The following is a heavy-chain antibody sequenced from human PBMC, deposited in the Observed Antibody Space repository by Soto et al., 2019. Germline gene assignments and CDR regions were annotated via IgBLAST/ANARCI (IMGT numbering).Heavy chain of an antibody. CDR3: ARVQLAYCGGDCYSGYYYGMDV. Sequence: QVQLVQSGAEVKKPGSSVKVSCKASGGTFSSYAISWVRQAPGQGLEWMGGIIPIFGTANYAQKFQGRVTITADESPSXXHXEXXSLRSEDTAVYYCARVQLAYCGGDCYSGYYYGMDVWGQGTTVTVSS. J-gene: IGHJ6*02. V-gene: IGHV1-69*12. CDR1: GGTFSSYA. D-gene: IGHD2-21*02. CDR2: IIPIFGTA.